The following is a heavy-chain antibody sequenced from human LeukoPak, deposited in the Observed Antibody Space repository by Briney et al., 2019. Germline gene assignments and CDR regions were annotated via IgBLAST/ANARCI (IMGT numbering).Heavy chain of an antibody. CDR2: ISSSSSYI. CDR3: ARDGSVKRYDSSGYYPTNWFDP. CDR1: GFTFTSYS. Sequence: GGSLRLSCSASGFTFTSYSMHWVRQAPGKGLEWVSSISSSSSYIYYADSVKGRFTISRDNAKNSLYLQMNSLRAEDTAVYYCARDGSVKRYDSSGYYPTNWFDPWGQGTLVTVSS. J-gene: IGHJ5*02. D-gene: IGHD3-22*01. V-gene: IGHV3-21*01.